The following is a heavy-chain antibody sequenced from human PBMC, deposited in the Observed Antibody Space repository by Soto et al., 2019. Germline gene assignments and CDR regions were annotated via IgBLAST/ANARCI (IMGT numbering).Heavy chain of an antibody. D-gene: IGHD3-22*01. V-gene: IGHV3-23*01. CDR3: AKDQPQYYYDSSGYGY. CDR2: ISGSGGST. CDR1: GFTFSSYA. Sequence: GGSLRLSCAASGFTFSSYAMSWVRQAPGKGLEWVSAISGSGGSTYYADSVKGRFTISRDNSKNTLYLQMNSLRAEDTAVYYCAKDQPQYYYDSSGYGYWGQGTLVTVSS. J-gene: IGHJ4*02.